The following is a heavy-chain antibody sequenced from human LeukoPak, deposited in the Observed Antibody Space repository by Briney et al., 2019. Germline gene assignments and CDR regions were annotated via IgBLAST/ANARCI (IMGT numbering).Heavy chain of an antibody. J-gene: IGHJ4*02. CDR1: GGSFSGYY. CDR3: ARGAAVAAYYFDY. V-gene: IGHV4-34*01. D-gene: IGHD6-19*01. CDR2: INHSGST. Sequence: SETLSLTCAVYGGSFSGYYWSWIRQPPGKGLEWIGEINHSGSTNYNPSLKSRVTISVDTSKNQFSLKLSSVTAADTAVYYCARGAAVAAYYFDYWGQGTLVTVSS.